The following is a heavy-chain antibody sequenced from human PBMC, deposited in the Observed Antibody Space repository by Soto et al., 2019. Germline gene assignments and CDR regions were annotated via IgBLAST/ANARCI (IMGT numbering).Heavy chain of an antibody. CDR1: GFTFSTYS. J-gene: IGHJ4*02. V-gene: IGHV3-48*01. CDR2: ISSSSTI. D-gene: IGHD6-19*01. Sequence: EVQLVESGGDLVQPGGSLRLSCAASGFTFSTYSMNWVRQAPGKGLEWVSSISSSSTIYYVDSVKGRFTISRDNVQNSLYLQMHSLRAEDTAVYYCARERGSGWTFDYWGQGTLVTVSS. CDR3: ARERGSGWTFDY.